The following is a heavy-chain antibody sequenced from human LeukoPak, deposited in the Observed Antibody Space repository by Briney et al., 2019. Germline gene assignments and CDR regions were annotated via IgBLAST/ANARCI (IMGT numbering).Heavy chain of an antibody. CDR1: GDFISSGDYY. Sequence: PSQTLSLTCTVSGDFISSGDYYWSWIRQPPGKGLEWIGYIYYSGSTYYNPSLKSRVTISVDTSKNQFSLKLGSVTAADTAVYYCARDHGYYGSGSYFDPWGQGTLVTVSS. V-gene: IGHV4-30-4*01. D-gene: IGHD3-10*01. J-gene: IGHJ5*02. CDR3: ARDHGYYGSGSYFDP. CDR2: IYYSGST.